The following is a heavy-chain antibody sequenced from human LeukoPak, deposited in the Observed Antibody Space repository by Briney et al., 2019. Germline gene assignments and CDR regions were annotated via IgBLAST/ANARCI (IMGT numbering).Heavy chain of an antibody. D-gene: IGHD3-3*01. CDR2: FIPILGTA. V-gene: IGHV1-69*10. J-gene: IGHJ6*04. CDR1: GGTFIDYA. CDR3: AGIPVFGVVLHQVPV. Sequence: SVKVSCKASGGTFIDYAYNWVRQAPGQGLEWMGVFIPILGTANSTQNFQDRVTITADISTNTAYLELTSLRSEDTAVYFCAGIPVFGVVLHQVPVWGKGTTVTVSS.